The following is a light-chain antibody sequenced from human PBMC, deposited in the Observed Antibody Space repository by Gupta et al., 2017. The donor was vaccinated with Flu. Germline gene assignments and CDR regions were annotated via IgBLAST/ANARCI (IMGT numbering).Light chain of an antibody. J-gene: IGKJ1*01. CDR2: AAS. CDR1: QSISTY. CDR3: QQSDSTPWT. V-gene: IGKV1-39*01. Sequence: DIQMTQSPSSLSASVGDRVTITCRASQSISTYLNWYQQKPGKAPKLLIYAASSLQSGVPSRFSGSGSATDFTLTIIRLQPEDFATYYCQQSDSTPWTFGQGTKVEIK.